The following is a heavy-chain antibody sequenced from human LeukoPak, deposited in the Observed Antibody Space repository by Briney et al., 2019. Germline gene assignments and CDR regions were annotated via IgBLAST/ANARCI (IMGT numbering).Heavy chain of an antibody. V-gene: IGHV3-48*03. CDR1: GFTFSSYE. J-gene: IGHJ4*02. D-gene: IGHD1-26*01. CDR2: ISRSARTI. Sequence: PGGSLRLSCAASGFTFSSYEMNWVRQAPGKGLEWVSYISRSARTIYYTDSVKGRFTISRDNAKNSLYLQMNSLRAEDTAVYYCARATYSGSPLDYWGQGTLVTVSS. CDR3: ARATYSGSPLDY.